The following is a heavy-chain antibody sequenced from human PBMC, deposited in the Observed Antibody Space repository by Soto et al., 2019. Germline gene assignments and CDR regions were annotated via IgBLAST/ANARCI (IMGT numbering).Heavy chain of an antibody. CDR3: ARGRRGYDYGY. J-gene: IGHJ4*02. D-gene: IGHD5-12*01. Sequence: QVQLQESGPGLVKPSQTLSLTCTVSGGSISSGGYYWSWIRQHPGKGLEWIGYIYYSGSTYYNPSLKSRVTISVDKSKYQFSMKLSSVTAADTAVYYCARGRRGYDYGYWGQGTLVTVSS. V-gene: IGHV4-31*03. CDR2: IYYSGST. CDR1: GGSISSGGYY.